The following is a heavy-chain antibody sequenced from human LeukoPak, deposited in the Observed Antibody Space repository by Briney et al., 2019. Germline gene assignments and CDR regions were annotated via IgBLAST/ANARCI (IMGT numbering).Heavy chain of an antibody. CDR1: GYTFTSHY. Sequence: ASVTVSCKASGYTFTSHYIHWVRQAPGQGLEWMGAIVPTGDSSSDTQKFQGRVTMTTDTSTTTVYMELSSLRSEDTAVYYCARAAMWYGGSEYWGQGTLVTVSS. D-gene: IGHD4-23*01. CDR3: ARAAMWYGGSEY. J-gene: IGHJ4*02. V-gene: IGHV1-46*01. CDR2: IVPTGDSS.